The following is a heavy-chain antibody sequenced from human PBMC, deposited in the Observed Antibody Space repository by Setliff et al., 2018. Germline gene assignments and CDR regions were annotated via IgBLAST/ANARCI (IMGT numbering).Heavy chain of an antibody. V-gene: IGHV1-18*01. Sequence: ASVKVSCKASGYTFTSYGISWVRQAPGQGLEWMGWISAYNGNTNYAQKLQGRVTMTTDTSTSTAYMELRSLRSDDTAVYYCARESNGDYVPYYYYYMDVWGKGTTGTAP. CDR3: ARESNGDYVPYYYYYMDV. J-gene: IGHJ6*03. D-gene: IGHD4-17*01. CDR2: ISAYNGNT. CDR1: GYTFTSYG.